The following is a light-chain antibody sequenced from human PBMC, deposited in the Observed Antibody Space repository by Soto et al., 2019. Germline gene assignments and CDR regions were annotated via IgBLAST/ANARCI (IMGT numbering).Light chain of an antibody. J-gene: IGKJ3*01. CDR2: GAS. CDR1: QSVYNN. Sequence: EIVMTQSPATLSVSPGERATLSCRASQSVYNNLAWYQQKPGQAPRLLIYGASTRATGSRARFSGSWSGTDFTPAISSLQSLDVAVYYCQQYNNWPPVTFGPGTKVDI. CDR3: QQYNNWPPVT. V-gene: IGKV3-15*01.